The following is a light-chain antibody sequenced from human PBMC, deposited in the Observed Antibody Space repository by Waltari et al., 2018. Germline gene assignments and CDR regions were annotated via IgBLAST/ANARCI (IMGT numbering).Light chain of an antibody. Sequence: EIMLTQSPGTLSLSPGERATLSCRASQSISRFLAWYQQRPGQAPRLLIFDVSTRATGIPDRFSGSGSWTDFSLTISRLEPEDIAVYYCQYYVRLPVTFGQGTKLEIK. CDR3: QYYVRLPVT. V-gene: IGKV3-20*01. J-gene: IGKJ1*01. CDR1: QSISRF. CDR2: DVS.